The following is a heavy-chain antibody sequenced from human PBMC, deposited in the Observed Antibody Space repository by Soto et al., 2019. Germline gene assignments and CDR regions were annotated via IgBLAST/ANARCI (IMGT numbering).Heavy chain of an antibody. V-gene: IGHV3-15*07. CDR2: IKSKTDGGTT. D-gene: IGHD3-22*01. J-gene: IGHJ4*02. CDR1: GFTFSNAW. Sequence: GGSLRLSCAASGFTFSNAWMNWVRQAPGKGLEWVGRIKSKTDGGTTDYAAPVKGRFTISRDDSKNTLYLQMNSLKTEDTAVYYCARDQVYDSSGYVDYWGQGTLVTVSS. CDR3: ARDQVYDSSGYVDY.